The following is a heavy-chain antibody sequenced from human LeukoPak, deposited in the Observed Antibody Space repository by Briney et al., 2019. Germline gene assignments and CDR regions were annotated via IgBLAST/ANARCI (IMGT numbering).Heavy chain of an antibody. Sequence: GESLKISCKGSGYSFTSYWIGWVRQMPGKGLEWMGIIYPGDSDTRYSPSFQGQVTISTDKSITTAYLQWSSLKASDTAMYYCARSVSSAWPNWFDPWGQGSLVTVSS. D-gene: IGHD6-19*01. V-gene: IGHV5-51*01. CDR2: IYPGDSDT. CDR1: GYSFTSYW. CDR3: ARSVSSAWPNWFDP. J-gene: IGHJ5*02.